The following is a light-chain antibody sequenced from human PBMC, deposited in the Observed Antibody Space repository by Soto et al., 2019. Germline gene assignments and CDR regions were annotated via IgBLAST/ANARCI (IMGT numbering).Light chain of an antibody. CDR3: CSYTSSRTYV. CDR2: EVN. J-gene: IGLJ1*01. V-gene: IGLV2-14*01. CDR1: SSDVGGYNS. Sequence: QSALTQPASVSGSPGQSITISCSGTSSDVGGYNSVSWYQQHPGKAPKVMIYEVNNRPSGISDRFSGSKSGNTASLTISGLQAEDEADYHCCSYTSSRTYVFGTGTKLTVL.